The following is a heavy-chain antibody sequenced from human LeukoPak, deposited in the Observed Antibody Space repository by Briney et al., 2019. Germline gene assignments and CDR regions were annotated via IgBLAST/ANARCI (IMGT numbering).Heavy chain of an antibody. CDR3: ARGDGGYDNFDY. Sequence: PGGFLRLSCAASGFTFSLYMHWVRQAPGQGLEWMGIINPSGGSTSYAQKFQGRVTMTRDTSTSTVYMELSSLRSEDTAVYYCARGDGGYDNFDYWGQGTLVTVSS. D-gene: IGHD5-12*01. J-gene: IGHJ4*02. CDR2: INPSGGST. CDR1: GFTFSLY. V-gene: IGHV1-46*01.